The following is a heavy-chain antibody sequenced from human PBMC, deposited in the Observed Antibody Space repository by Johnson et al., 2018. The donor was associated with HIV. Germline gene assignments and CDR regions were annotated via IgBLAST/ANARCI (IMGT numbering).Heavy chain of an antibody. V-gene: IGHV3-7*01. CDR1: GFTFSSYA. CDR3: AKGPNGQLDDAFHI. CDR2: IKQDGSEK. J-gene: IGHJ3*02. D-gene: IGHD6-6*01. Sequence: MQLVESGGGLVQPGGSLRLSCAASGFTFSSYAMNWVRQAPGKGLEWVANIKQDGSEKYYVDSVKGRFTISRDNSKNTLYLQMNSLRAEDTAVYYCAKGPNGQLDDAFHIWGQGTMVTVSS.